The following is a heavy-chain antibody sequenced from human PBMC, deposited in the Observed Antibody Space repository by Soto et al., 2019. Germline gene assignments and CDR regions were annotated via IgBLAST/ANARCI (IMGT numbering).Heavy chain of an antibody. D-gene: IGHD2-15*01. CDR3: ARELVVAAPRPPRGNY. CDR2: IYYSGST. Sequence: PSETLSLTCTVSGGSISSGDYYWSWIRQPPGKGLEWIGYIYYSGSTYYNPSLKSRVTISVDTSKNQFSLKLSSVTAADTTVYYCARELVVAAPRPPRGNYWGQGTLVTVSS. J-gene: IGHJ4*02. CDR1: GGSISSGDYY. V-gene: IGHV4-30-4*01.